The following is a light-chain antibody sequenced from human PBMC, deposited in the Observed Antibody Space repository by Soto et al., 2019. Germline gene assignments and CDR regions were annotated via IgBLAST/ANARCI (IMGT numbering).Light chain of an antibody. CDR1: QSVSSSY. CDR3: QKYGSSFT. J-gene: IGKJ3*01. CDR2: GAS. V-gene: IGKV3-20*01. Sequence: EIVLTQSPGTLSLSPGERPTLSCRASQSVSSSYLAWYQHKPGQGPRLLIYGASSRATGIPDRFSGSGSGTDFTLTISRLEPEDFALYYCQKYGSSFTFGPGTKVDIK.